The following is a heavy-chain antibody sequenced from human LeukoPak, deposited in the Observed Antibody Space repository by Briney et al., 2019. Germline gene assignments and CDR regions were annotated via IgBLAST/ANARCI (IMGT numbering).Heavy chain of an antibody. CDR3: ARAYSSAWYWNWFDP. CDR2: IYHSGST. D-gene: IGHD6-19*01. Sequence: SETLSLTCTVSGYSISSGYYWGWIRQPPGKGLEWIGNIYHSGSTYYNPSLKSRGTISIDTSKSQFSLKLSSVTAADTAVYYCARAYSSAWYWNWFDPWGQGTLVTVSS. J-gene: IGHJ5*02. V-gene: IGHV4-38-2*02. CDR1: GYSISSGYY.